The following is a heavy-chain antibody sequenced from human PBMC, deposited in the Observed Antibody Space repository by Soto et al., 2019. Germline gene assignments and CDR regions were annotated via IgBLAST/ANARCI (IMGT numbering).Heavy chain of an antibody. D-gene: IGHD5-18*01. Sequence: PLCLTSAVSGGSIRSGGYCWSWIRQHPGKGLDWIGCISYGGSTSYNPSLKSRVTISVDTSKNQFSLKLTSVTAADTAVYYCSRGILVWGQGALVTVSS. J-gene: IGHJ4*02. CDR1: GGSIRSGGYC. CDR2: ISYGGST. V-gene: IGHV4-31*11. CDR3: SRGILV.